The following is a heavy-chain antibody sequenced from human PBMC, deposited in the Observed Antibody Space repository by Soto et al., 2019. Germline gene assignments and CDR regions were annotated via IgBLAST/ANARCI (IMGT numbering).Heavy chain of an antibody. V-gene: IGHV1-58*01. CDR2: IVVGSGNT. CDR3: AAVFHRRCP. D-gene: IGHD2-8*01. CDR1: GFTFTSCA. Sequence: ASVKVSCTASGFTFTSCAGRWVRQARGQRLEWIGWIVVGSGNTNYAQKFQERVTITRDMSTSTAYMELSSLRSEDTAVYYCAAVFHRRCPWGQGTLVTVSS. J-gene: IGHJ5*02.